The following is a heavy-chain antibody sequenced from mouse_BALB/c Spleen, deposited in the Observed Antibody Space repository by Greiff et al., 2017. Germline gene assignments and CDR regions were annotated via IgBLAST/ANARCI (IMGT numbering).Heavy chain of an antibody. CDR2: IYPGDGDT. Sequence: VQLQQSGPELVKPGASVKISCKASGYAFSSSWMNWVKQRPGQGLEWIGRIYPGDGDTNYNGKFKGKATLTADKSSSTAYMQLSSLTSVDSAVYFCARPSLSFWGQGTLVTVSA. D-gene: IGHD6-1*01. CDR3: ARPSLSF. J-gene: IGHJ3*01. V-gene: IGHV1-82*01. CDR1: GYAFSSSW.